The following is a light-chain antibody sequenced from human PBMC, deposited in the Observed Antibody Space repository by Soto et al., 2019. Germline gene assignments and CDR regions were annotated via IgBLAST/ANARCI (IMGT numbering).Light chain of an antibody. J-gene: IGKJ5*01. CDR2: DAS. V-gene: IGKV3-11*01. Sequence: RASQSVTTYLAWYQQKPGQAPRLLIYDASNRATGIPARFSGSVSKKDFAHNIGLLAPEACAASFPLQGGTRSPLISLGQGTRLEIK. CDR1: QSVTTY. CDR3: LQGGTRSPLIS.